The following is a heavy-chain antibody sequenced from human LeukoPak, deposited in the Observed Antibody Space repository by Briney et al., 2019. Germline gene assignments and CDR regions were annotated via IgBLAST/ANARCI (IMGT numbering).Heavy chain of an antibody. J-gene: IGHJ4*02. CDR1: GYTFTSYY. D-gene: IGHD2-21*02. Sequence: ASVKVSCKASGYTFTSYYMHWVRQAPGQGLEWIGIINPSGGSTSYAQKFQGRVTMTRDTSTSTVYMELSSLRSEDTAVYYCATPPEYCGGHCYLDYWGQGTLVTVSS. CDR2: INPSGGST. V-gene: IGHV1-46*01. CDR3: ATPPEYCGGHCYLDY.